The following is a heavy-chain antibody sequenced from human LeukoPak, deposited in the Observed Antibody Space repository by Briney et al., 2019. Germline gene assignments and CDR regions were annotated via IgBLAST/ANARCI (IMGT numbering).Heavy chain of an antibody. D-gene: IGHD6-13*01. J-gene: IGHJ4*02. Sequence: SSETLSLTCTVSGGSISSSTYYWGWIRQPPGKGLEWIGSTYYSGSTYYNPSLKSRLTISLDTSKNQLSLKVTSVTAADTAVYYCTRDQKSRNDYWGQGTLVTVSS. CDR1: GGSISSSTYY. V-gene: IGHV4-39*07. CDR3: TRDQKSRNDY. CDR2: TYYSGST.